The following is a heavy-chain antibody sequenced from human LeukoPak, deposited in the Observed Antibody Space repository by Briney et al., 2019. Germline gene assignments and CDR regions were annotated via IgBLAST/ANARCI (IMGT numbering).Heavy chain of an antibody. D-gene: IGHD6-13*01. CDR1: GGSISSYY. Sequence: PSETLSLTCTVSGGSISSYYWSWIRQPPGKGLEWIGYIYYSGSTNYNPSLKSRVTTSVDTSKNQFSQKLSSVTAADTAVYYCARSQGRFAAAKMYYFDYWGQGTLVTVSS. CDR2: IYYSGST. CDR3: ARSQGRFAAAKMYYFDY. V-gene: IGHV4-59*01. J-gene: IGHJ4*02.